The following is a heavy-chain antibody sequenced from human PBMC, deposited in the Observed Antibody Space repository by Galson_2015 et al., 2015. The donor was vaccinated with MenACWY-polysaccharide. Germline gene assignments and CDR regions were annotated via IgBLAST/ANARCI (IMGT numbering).Heavy chain of an antibody. D-gene: IGHD2-15*01. CDR1: GFSFSIYW. V-gene: IGHV3-74*01. Sequence: LRLSCAASGFSFSIYWMHWVRHAPWKGLVWVARINADGSAIDYADSVRGRFTLSRDNVKNTLYLEMNSLRADDTAVYYCTKAGAKFCRGSSCYFNWFDPWGQGTLVTVSS. CDR2: INADGSAI. CDR3: TKAGAKFCRGSSCYFNWFDP. J-gene: IGHJ5*02.